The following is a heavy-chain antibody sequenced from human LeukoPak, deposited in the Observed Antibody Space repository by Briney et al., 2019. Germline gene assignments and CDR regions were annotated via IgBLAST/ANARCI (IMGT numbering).Heavy chain of an antibody. Sequence: GGSLRLSCAVSEFTFRDAAMTCVRQAPGKGLEWVSLISSSGNNAYYADSVKGRFTISRDNSKNTLSLQMNSLRVEDTAIYYCAKDIQLSTWGLGTMVTVSS. CDR3: AKDIQLST. D-gene: IGHD5-24*01. J-gene: IGHJ3*01. CDR2: ISSSGNNA. V-gene: IGHV3-23*01. CDR1: EFTFRDAA.